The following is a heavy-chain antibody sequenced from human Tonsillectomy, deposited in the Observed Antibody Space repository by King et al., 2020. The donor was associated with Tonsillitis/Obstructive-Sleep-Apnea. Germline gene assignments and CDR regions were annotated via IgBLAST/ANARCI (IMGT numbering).Heavy chain of an antibody. D-gene: IGHD1-26*01. CDR2: ISSSGTSS. Sequence: VQLVESGGGLVKPGGSLRLSCAVSGFIFSDYYMSWIRQAPGKGLEWVSSISSSGTSSNYADSVKGRFNISRDNAENSLYLQMNTLRPDDTAVYYCARYDRSSSGGYYRPLGYWGQGTLVTVSS. J-gene: IGHJ4*02. CDR1: GFIFSDYY. V-gene: IGHV3-11*06. CDR3: ARYDRSSSGGYYRPLGY.